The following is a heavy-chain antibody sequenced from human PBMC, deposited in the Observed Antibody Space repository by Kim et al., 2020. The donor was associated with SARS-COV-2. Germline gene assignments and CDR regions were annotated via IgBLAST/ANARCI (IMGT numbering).Heavy chain of an antibody. V-gene: IGHV1-69*13. CDR1: GGTFSSYA. Sequence: SVKVSCKASGGTFSSYAISWVRQAPGQGLEWMGGIIPIFGTANYAQKFQGRVTITADESTSTAYMELSSLRSEDTAVYYCARGVLLWFGGTEYYYGMDVWGQGTTVTVSS. CDR2: IIPIFGTA. J-gene: IGHJ6*02. CDR3: ARGVLLWFGGTEYYYGMDV. D-gene: IGHD3-10*01.